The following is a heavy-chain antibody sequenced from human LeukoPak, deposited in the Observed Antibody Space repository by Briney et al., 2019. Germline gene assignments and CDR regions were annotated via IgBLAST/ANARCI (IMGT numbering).Heavy chain of an antibody. Sequence: GGSLRLSCAASGFTFSRYSMNWVRQAPGKGLEWVSSISSSSSYIYYADSVKGRFTISRDNAKNSLYLQMNSLRAEDTAVYYCARDLAGDSLLDYWGQGTLVTVSS. CDR2: ISSSSSYI. D-gene: IGHD4-17*01. J-gene: IGHJ4*02. V-gene: IGHV3-21*01. CDR3: ARDLAGDSLLDY. CDR1: GFTFSRYS.